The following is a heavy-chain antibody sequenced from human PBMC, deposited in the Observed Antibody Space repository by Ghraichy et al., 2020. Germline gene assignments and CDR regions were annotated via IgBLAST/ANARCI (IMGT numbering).Heavy chain of an antibody. CDR2: IYPGDSDT. CDR1: GYSFTTYW. D-gene: IGHD2/OR15-2a*01. Sequence: GESLKISCKGSGYSFTTYWIAWVRQMPGKGLEWIGIIYPGDSDTRYSPSFQGQVTISVDKSISTAYLQWSSLKASDTAMYYCARRDCNDASCYRWGWFDPWGQGTLLTVSS. V-gene: IGHV5-51*01. CDR3: ARRDCNDASCYRWGWFDP. J-gene: IGHJ5*02.